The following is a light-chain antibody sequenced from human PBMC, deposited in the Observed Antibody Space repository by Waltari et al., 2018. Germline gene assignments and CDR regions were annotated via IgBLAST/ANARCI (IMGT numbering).Light chain of an antibody. CDR1: ASNFGHNP. CDR2: RSD. J-gene: IGLJ3*02. V-gene: IGLV1-44*01. Sequence: QSVLTQPPSASGTPGQRVTMSCAGSASNFGHNPVHWYQQLPGKAPKLVIYRSDQRPSGVPDRFSASKSGTSASLAISGLQSEDEADYYCAAWDDSLGGRWVFGGGTKVTVL. CDR3: AAWDDSLGGRWV.